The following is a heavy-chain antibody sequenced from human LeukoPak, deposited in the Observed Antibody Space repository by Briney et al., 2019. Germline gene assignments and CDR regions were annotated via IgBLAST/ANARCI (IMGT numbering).Heavy chain of an antibody. CDR1: GGSFSGYY. V-gene: IGHV4-34*01. D-gene: IGHD1-26*01. J-gene: IGHJ5*02. CDR2: INHSGST. CDR3: ARGAARSGSYFWFDP. Sequence: SETLSLTCAVYGGSFSGYYWSWIRQPPGKGLEWIGEINHSGSTNYNPSLKSRVTISVDTSKNQFSLKLSSVTAADTAVYYCARGAARSGSYFWFDPWGQGTLVTVSS.